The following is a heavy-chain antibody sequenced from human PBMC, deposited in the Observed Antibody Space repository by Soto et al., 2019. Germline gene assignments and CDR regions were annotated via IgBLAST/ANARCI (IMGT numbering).Heavy chain of an antibody. CDR3: AREDDGGDRDYYGLDV. D-gene: IGHD2-21*02. V-gene: IGHV4-30-4*08. CDR2: IHYTGSI. Sequence: SETLSLTCAVSGGSISSEYFHWTWIRQSPGKGLEWIGYIHYTGSIMYNPSFKSRLTMAVDTTKNQFSLQLASVTAADTAVYFCAREDDGGDRDYYGLDVWGQGTTVTVSS. J-gene: IGHJ6*02. CDR1: GGSISSEYFH.